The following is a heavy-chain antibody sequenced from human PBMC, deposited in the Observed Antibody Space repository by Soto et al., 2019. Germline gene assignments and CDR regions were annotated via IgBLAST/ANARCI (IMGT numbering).Heavy chain of an antibody. CDR1: GGSISSYY. V-gene: IGHV4-59*01. Sequence: QVQLQESGPGLVKPSETLSLTCTVSGGSISSYYWSWIRQPPGKGLEWIGYIYYSGSTNYNPSLKRRVTISVDTSKNQVALKLSSVTAADTAVYYCASLPVAVAGIQFDYWGQGTLVTVSS. CDR3: ASLPVAVAGIQFDY. CDR2: IYYSGST. D-gene: IGHD6-19*01. J-gene: IGHJ4*02.